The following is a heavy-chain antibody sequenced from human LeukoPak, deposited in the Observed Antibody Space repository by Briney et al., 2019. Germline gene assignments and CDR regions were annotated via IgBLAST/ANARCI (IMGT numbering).Heavy chain of an antibody. CDR3: ARDSDPSIAAAVAAFDI. CDR2: INHSGST. V-gene: IGHV4-34*09. Sequence: PSETLSLTCAVYGGSFSGYYWSWIRQPPGKGLEWIGEINHSGSTNYNPSLKSRVTISVDTSKNQFSLKLSSVTAADTAVYYCARDSDPSIAAAVAAFDIWGQGTMVTVSS. CDR1: GGSFSGYY. D-gene: IGHD6-13*01. J-gene: IGHJ3*02.